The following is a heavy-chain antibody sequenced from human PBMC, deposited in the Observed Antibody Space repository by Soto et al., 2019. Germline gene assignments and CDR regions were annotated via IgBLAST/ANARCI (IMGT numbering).Heavy chain of an antibody. Sequence: QVQLQESGPGLVKPSQTLSLTCTVSGGSISSGGYYWSWIRQHPGKGLEWIGYIYYSGSTYYNPSLKSRVTISVDTSKNQFSLRLSSVTAADTAVYYCARSSTSANYFDYWGQGTLVTVSS. D-gene: IGHD2-2*01. CDR3: ARSSTSANYFDY. V-gene: IGHV4-31*03. CDR1: GGSISSGGYY. J-gene: IGHJ4*02. CDR2: IYYSGST.